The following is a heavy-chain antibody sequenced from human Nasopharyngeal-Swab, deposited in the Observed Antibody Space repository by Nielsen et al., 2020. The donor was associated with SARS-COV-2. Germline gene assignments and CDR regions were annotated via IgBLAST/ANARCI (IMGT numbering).Heavy chain of an antibody. Sequence: ASVKVSCKASGYTFTSYYMHWVRQAPGQGLEWMGIINPSGGSTSYAQKFQGRVTMTRGTSTSTVYMELSSLRSEDTAVYYCARDRPDTAMAKGYYYYYGMDVWGQGTTVTVSS. CDR3: ARDRPDTAMAKGYYYYYGMDV. V-gene: IGHV1-46*01. CDR2: INPSGGST. J-gene: IGHJ6*02. CDR1: GYTFTSYY. D-gene: IGHD5-18*01.